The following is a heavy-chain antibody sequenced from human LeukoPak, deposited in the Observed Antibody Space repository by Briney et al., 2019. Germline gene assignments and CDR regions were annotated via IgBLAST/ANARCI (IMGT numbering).Heavy chain of an antibody. V-gene: IGHV3-74*01. Sequence: GGSQRLSCAASGFTFSSYWMHWVRQAPGKGLVWVSRINSDGSSTSYADSVKGRFTTSRDNAKNTLYLQMNSLRAEDTAVYYCARGGYVWGSYRYTENDYWGQGTLVTVSS. CDR1: GFTFSSYW. CDR2: INSDGSST. D-gene: IGHD3-16*02. CDR3: ARGGYVWGSYRYTENDY. J-gene: IGHJ4*02.